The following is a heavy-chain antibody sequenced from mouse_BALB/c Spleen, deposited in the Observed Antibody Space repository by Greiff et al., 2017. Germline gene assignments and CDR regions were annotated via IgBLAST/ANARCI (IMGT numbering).Heavy chain of an antibody. V-gene: IGHV2-6-7*01. J-gene: IGHJ4*01. D-gene: IGHD2-4*01. Sequence: VKLVESGPGLVAPSQSLSITCTVSGFSLTGYGVNWVRQPPGKGLEWLGMIWGDGSTDYNSALKSRLSISKDNSKSQVFLKMNSLQTDDTARYYCARVDDYEDYAMDYWGQGTSVTVSS. CDR2: IWGDGST. CDR1: GFSLTGYG. CDR3: ARVDDYEDYAMDY.